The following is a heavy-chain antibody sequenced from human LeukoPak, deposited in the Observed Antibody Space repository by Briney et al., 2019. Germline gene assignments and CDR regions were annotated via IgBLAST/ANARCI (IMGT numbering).Heavy chain of an antibody. CDR2: IYYSGST. D-gene: IGHD3-10*01. J-gene: IGHJ6*03. V-gene: IGHV4-59*01. Sequence: PSETLSLTCTVSGGSISSYYWSWIRQPPGKGLEWIGYIYYSGSTNYNPSLKSRVTISVDTSKNQFSLKLSSVTAADTAVYYCARVGSPSAPYYYYMDVWGKGTTVTVSS. CDR3: ARVGSPSAPYYYYMDV. CDR1: GGSISSYY.